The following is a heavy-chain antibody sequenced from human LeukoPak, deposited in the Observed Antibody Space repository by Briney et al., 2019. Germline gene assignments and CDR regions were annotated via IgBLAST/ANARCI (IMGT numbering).Heavy chain of an antibody. Sequence: VASVKVSCKASGYTFTGYYMHWVRQAPGQGLEWMGWINPNSGGTNYAQKFQGRVTMTRDTSISTAYMELSRLRSDDTAVYYCARAYYYGSGSSSHGDYWGQGTLVTVSS. CDR3: ARAYYYGSGSSSHGDY. D-gene: IGHD3-10*01. J-gene: IGHJ4*02. V-gene: IGHV1-2*02. CDR1: GYTFTGYY. CDR2: INPNSGGT.